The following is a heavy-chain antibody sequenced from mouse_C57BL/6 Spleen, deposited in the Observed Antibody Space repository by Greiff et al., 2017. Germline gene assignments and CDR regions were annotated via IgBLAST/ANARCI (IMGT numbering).Heavy chain of an antibody. D-gene: IGHD2-1*01. CDR2: ISYDGSN. CDR1: GYSITSGYY. CDR3: ARDRGNDYFDY. V-gene: IGHV3-6*01. J-gene: IGHJ2*01. Sequence: VQLKESGPGLVKPSQSLSLTCSVTGYSITSGYYWNWIRQFPGNKLEWMGYISYDGSNNYNPSLKNRISITRDTSKNQFFLKLNSVTTEDTATYYCARDRGNDYFDYWGQGTTLTVSS.